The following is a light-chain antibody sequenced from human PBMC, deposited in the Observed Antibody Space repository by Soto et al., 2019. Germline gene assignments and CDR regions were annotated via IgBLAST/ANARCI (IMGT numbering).Light chain of an antibody. CDR1: SSDVGGYNY. CDR2: EVS. J-gene: IGLJ1*01. CDR3: SSYAGSNLYV. Sequence: QSVLTQPPSASGSPGQSVTISCTGTSSDVGGYNYVSWYQQHPGKAPKLMIYEVSKRPSGVPDRFSGSKSGNTASLTVSGLQAEDEADYYCSSYAGSNLYVFGTGTKATVL. V-gene: IGLV2-8*01.